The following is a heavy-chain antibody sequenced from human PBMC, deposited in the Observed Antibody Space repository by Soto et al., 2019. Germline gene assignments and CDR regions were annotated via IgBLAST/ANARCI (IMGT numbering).Heavy chain of an antibody. CDR1: GGTFSSYA. V-gene: IGHV1-69*13. D-gene: IGHD4-4*01. CDR3: ARARGDDYSNYVFLDH. J-gene: IGHJ4*02. Sequence: SVKVSCKASGGTFSSYAISWVRQAPGQGLEWMGGIIPIFGTANYAQKFQGRVTITADESTSTAYMELSSLRSEDTAVYYCARARGDDYSNYVFLDHWGQGTLVTVSS. CDR2: IIPIFGTA.